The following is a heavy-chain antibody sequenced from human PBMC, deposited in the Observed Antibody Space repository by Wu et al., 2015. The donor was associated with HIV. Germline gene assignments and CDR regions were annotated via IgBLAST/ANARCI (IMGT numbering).Heavy chain of an antibody. V-gene: IGHV1-18*01. CDR3: ARSTVTTLDY. Sequence: QAQLMQSGGEVKKPGSSVKVSCKTSGGTFHNYAIAWVRQAPGQGLEWMGWISAYNGNTNYAQKLQGRVTMTTDTSTSTAYMELRSLRSDDTAVYYCARSTVTTLDYWGQGTLVTVSS. D-gene: IGHD4-17*01. CDR2: ISAYNGNT. J-gene: IGHJ4*02. CDR1: GGTFHNYA.